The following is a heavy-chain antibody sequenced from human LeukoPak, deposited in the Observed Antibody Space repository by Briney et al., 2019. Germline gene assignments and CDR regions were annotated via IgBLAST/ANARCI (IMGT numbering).Heavy chain of an antibody. CDR1: GGSISGYY. D-gene: IGHD6-13*01. CDR2: IYSGST. CDR3: ASASGIAAAGWSAFDI. Sequence: SETLSLTCSVSGGSISGYYWSWIRQPPGKGLEWIGYIYSGSTNYNPSLKSAVTISVDTSKNQFSLKLSSVTAADTAVYYCASASGIAAAGWSAFDIWGQGTMVTVSS. V-gene: IGHV4-59*01. J-gene: IGHJ3*02.